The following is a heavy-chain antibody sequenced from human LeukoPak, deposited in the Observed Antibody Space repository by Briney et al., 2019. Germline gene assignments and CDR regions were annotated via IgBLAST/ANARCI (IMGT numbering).Heavy chain of an antibody. D-gene: IGHD3-22*01. CDR3: AGAGRYYYDSSGYQGYYYYDMDV. J-gene: IGHJ6*02. Sequence: GGSLRLSCAASGFTVSSNYMSWVRQAPGKGLEWVAVIWYDGSNKYYADSVKGRFTISRDTSKNTLYLQMNSLRAEDTAVYYCAGAGRYYYDSSGYQGYYYYDMDVWGQGTTVTVSS. CDR2: IWYDGSNK. V-gene: IGHV3-33*08. CDR1: GFTVSSNY.